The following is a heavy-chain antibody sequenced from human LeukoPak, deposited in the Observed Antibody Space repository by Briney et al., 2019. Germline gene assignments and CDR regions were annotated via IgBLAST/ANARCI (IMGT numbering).Heavy chain of an antibody. CDR2: IYYSGST. V-gene: IGHV4-30-4*01. D-gene: IGHD7-27*01. CDR3: ARETPGAGHFDY. CDR1: GGSISSGDYY. Sequence: SETLSLTCTVSGGSISSGDYYWSWIRQPPGKGLEWIGYIYYSGSTYYNPSLKSRVTISVDTSKNQFSLKLSSVTAADTAVYYCARETPGAGHFDYWGQGSLVTVSS. J-gene: IGHJ4*02.